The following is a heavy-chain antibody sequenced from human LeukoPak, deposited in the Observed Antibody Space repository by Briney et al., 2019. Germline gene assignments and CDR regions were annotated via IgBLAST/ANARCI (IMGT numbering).Heavy chain of an antibody. CDR3: ARGRPHGNDY. D-gene: IGHD4-23*01. CDR1: GFTFSSYW. J-gene: IGHJ4*02. CDR2: IASDGSTT. V-gene: IGHV3-74*01. Sequence: GGSLRLSCAASGFTFSSYWMNWVRQAPGKGLVWVSRIASDGSTTTYADSVKGRFSISRDNAKNTLYLQMNSLRVEDTAVYYCARGRPHGNDYWGQGTLVTVPS.